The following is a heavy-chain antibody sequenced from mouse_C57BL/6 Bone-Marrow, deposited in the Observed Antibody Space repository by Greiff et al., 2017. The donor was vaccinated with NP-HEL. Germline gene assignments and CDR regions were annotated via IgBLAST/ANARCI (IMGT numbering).Heavy chain of an antibody. D-gene: IGHD1-1*01. Sequence: QVQLKESGPGLVQPSQSLSITCTVSGFSLTSYGVHWVRQSPGKGLEWLGVIWSGGSTDYNAAFISRLSISKDNSKSQVFFKMNSLQADDTAIYYCARDYYGSSPAYWGQGTLVTVSA. V-gene: IGHV2-2*01. CDR1: GFSLTSYG. CDR3: ARDYYGSSPAY. CDR2: IWSGGST. J-gene: IGHJ3*01.